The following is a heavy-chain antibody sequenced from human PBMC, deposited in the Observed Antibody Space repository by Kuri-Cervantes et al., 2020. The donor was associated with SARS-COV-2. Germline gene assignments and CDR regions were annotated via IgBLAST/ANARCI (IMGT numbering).Heavy chain of an antibody. D-gene: IGHD3-3*01. J-gene: IGHJ3*02. V-gene: IGHV4-59*11. CDR2: IYYSGST. Sequence: GSLRLSCTVSGGSISSHYWSWIRQPPGKGLEWIGYIYYSGSTNYNPSLKSRVTMSVDTSKNQFSLKLSSVTAADTAVYYCVRVTTIFRDAFDIWGQGTMVTVSS. CDR1: GGSISSHY. CDR3: VRVTTIFRDAFDI.